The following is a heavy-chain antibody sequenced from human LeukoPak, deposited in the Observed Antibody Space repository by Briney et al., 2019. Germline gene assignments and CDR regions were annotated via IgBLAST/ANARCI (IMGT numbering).Heavy chain of an antibody. J-gene: IGHJ4*02. V-gene: IGHV1-18*01. CDR1: GYTFTSYG. D-gene: IGHD3-9*01. Sequence: GASVKVSCKSSGYTFTSYGISWVRQAPGQGLEWMGWISAYNGNTNYAQKLQGRVTMTTDTSTSTAYMELRSLRSDDTAVYYCARVSRRYYDILTGYYHFDYWGQGTLVTVSS. CDR3: ARVSRRYYDILTGYYHFDY. CDR2: ISAYNGNT.